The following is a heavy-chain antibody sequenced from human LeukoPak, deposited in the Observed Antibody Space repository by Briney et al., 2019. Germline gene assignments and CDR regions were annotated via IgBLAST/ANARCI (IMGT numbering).Heavy chain of an antibody. Sequence: RASETLSLTCGVSGGSVSTIGYSWSWIRQPPGKGLEWIGYIYQSGSTSYNPSLQSRVTISIDKSKNQFSLKLSSVTAADTAVYYCARQVYSSSWSYYFEYWGQGILVTVSS. V-gene: IGHV4-30-2*01. J-gene: IGHJ4*02. CDR3: ARQVYSSSWSYYFEY. D-gene: IGHD6-13*01. CDR2: IYQSGST. CDR1: GGSVSTIGYS.